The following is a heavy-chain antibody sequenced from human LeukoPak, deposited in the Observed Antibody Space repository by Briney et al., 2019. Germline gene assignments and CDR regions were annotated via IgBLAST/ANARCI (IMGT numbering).Heavy chain of an antibody. CDR1: GYTFTGYY. Sequence: ASVKVSCKASGYTFTGYYMHWVRQAPGQGLEWMGWINPNSGGTNYAQKFQGRVTMTRDTSISTAYMELSRLRSDDTAVYYCARGYYGSGSGAFDIWGQGTMVTVSS. V-gene: IGHV1-2*02. CDR3: ARGYYGSGSGAFDI. CDR2: INPNSGGT. D-gene: IGHD3-10*01. J-gene: IGHJ3*02.